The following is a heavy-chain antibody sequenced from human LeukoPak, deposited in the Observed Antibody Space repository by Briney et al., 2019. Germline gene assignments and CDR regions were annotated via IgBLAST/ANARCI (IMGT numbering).Heavy chain of an antibody. CDR1: GGSISSYY. CDR2: IYYSGST. Sequence: SETLSLTCTVSGGSISSYYWSWIRQPPGKGLEWIGYIYYSGSTNYNPSLKSRVTISVDTSKNQFSLKLSSVTAADTAVCYCARDSRADYWGQGTLVTVSS. J-gene: IGHJ4*02. CDR3: ARDSRADY. V-gene: IGHV4-59*01.